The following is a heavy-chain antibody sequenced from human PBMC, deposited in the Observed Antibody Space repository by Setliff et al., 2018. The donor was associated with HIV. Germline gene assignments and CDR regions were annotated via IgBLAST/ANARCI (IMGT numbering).Heavy chain of an antibody. V-gene: IGHV4-4*09. CDR3: ARLGRAIDRGGYSLRFDY. CDR2: IYTSGNT. Sequence: PSETLSLTCTVSGGSISISDWSWIRQPPGKGLEWIGCIYTSGNTNYNPSLKSRVTMSLDTSKNQFSLRLRSVTAADTALYYCARLGRAIDRGGYSLRFDYWGQGTLVTVSS. CDR1: GGSISISD. D-gene: IGHD3-22*01. J-gene: IGHJ4*02.